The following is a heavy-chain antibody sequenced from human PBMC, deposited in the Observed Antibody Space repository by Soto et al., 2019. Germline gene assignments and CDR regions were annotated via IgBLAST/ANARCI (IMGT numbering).Heavy chain of an antibody. Sequence: QVQLVESGGGLVKPGGSLRLSCAASGFTFSDYYMSWIRQAPGKGLEWVSYIRTSGSTINYADSVKGRFTISRDNAKNSLYLQMNSLRAEDTAVYYCARLQQLAYYFDYWGQGTLVTVSS. J-gene: IGHJ4*02. CDR1: GFTFSDYY. CDR2: IRTSGSTI. CDR3: ARLQQLAYYFDY. V-gene: IGHV3-11*01. D-gene: IGHD6-13*01.